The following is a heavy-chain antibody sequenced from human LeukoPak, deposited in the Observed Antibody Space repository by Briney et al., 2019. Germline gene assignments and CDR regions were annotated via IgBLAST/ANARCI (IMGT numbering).Heavy chain of an antibody. CDR3: ARRTVTRYYYYGMDV. CDR2: IYYSGST. D-gene: IGHD4-17*01. J-gene: IGHJ6*02. V-gene: IGHV4-39*01. CDR1: GGSISSSSYY. Sequence: SETLSPTCTVSGGSISSSSYYWGWIRQPPGKGLEWIGSIYYSGSTYYNPSLKSRVTISVDTSKNQFSLKLSSVTAADTAVYYCARRTVTRYYYYGMDVWGQGTTVTVSS.